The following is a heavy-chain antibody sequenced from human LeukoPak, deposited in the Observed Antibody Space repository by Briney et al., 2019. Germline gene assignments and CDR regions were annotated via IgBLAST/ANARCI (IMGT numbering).Heavy chain of an antibody. Sequence: SVKVSCKASAGTFIIYAISCVRQAPGQGLEWMGRIIPILGIANYAQKFQGRVTITADKSTSTAYMDLSSLRSEDTAVYYCMSNLNWNGGFLDYWGQGTLVTVSS. J-gene: IGHJ4*02. CDR3: MSNLNWNGGFLDY. CDR2: IIPILGIA. V-gene: IGHV1-69*04. CDR1: AGTFIIYA. D-gene: IGHD1-1*01.